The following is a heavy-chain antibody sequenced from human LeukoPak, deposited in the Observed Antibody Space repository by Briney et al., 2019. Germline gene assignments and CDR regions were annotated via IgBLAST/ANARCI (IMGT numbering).Heavy chain of an antibody. V-gene: IGHV4-38-2*02. Sequence: PSETLSLTCTVSGYSISSGYYWGWIRQPPGKGLEWIGSIHYSGSSYYNPSLKSRLTMSVDTSKNQFSLKLSSVTAADTAVYYCARQGRDAYYYYYYMDVWGKGTTVTVSS. J-gene: IGHJ6*03. CDR2: IHYSGSS. CDR1: GYSISSGYY. CDR3: ARQGRDAYYYYYYMDV.